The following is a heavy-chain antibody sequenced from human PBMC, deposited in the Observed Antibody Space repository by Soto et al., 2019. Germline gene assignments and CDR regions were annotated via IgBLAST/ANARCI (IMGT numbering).Heavy chain of an antibody. J-gene: IGHJ4*02. D-gene: IGHD6-19*01. CDR2: ISSSSSYI. Sequence: EVQLVESGGGLVKPGGSLRLSWAASGFTFSSYSMNWVRQAPGKGLEWVSSISSSSSYIYYADSVKGRFTISRDNAKNSLYLQMNSLRAEDTAVYYWASISSVAVAEDYWGQGNLVPVSS. V-gene: IGHV3-21*01. CDR3: ASISSVAVAEDY. CDR1: GFTFSSYS.